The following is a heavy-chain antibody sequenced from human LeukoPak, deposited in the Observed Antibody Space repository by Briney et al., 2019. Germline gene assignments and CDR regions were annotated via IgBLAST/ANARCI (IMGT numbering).Heavy chain of an antibody. CDR1: GGSFSGYY. D-gene: IGHD3-10*01. Sequence: PSETLSLTCAVYGGSFSGYYWSWIRQPPGKGLEGIGEINHSGSTNYNPSLKSRVTISVDTSKNQFSLKLSSVTAADTAVYYCARVLGGDDAFDIWGQGTMVTVSS. CDR2: INHSGST. V-gene: IGHV4-34*01. J-gene: IGHJ3*02. CDR3: ARVLGGDDAFDI.